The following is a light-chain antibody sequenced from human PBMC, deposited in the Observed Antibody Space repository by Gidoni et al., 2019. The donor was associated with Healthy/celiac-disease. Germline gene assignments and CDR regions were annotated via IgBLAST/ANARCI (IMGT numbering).Light chain of an antibody. V-gene: IGLV2-14*01. J-gene: IGLJ3*02. Sequence: QSALTESASVSGSPGRSITISCTGTSSDVGGYHYVSWYQQHPGKAPKLMIYEVSNRPSGGSNRFSGSKSGNTASLTISGLQAEDEADYYCSSYTSSSTWVFGGGTKLTVL. CDR2: EVS. CDR1: SSDVGGYHY. CDR3: SSYTSSSTWV.